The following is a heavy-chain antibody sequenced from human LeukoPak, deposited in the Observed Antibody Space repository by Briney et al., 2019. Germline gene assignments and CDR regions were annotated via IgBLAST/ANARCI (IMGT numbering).Heavy chain of an antibody. D-gene: IGHD3-3*01. CDR1: GGSISSYY. J-gene: IGHJ6*02. CDR3: ARGVYDFWSGYPSYYGMDV. Sequence: SETLSLTCTVSGGSISSYYWSWIRQPPGKGLEWIGYIYDTGSTNYNPSLKSRVTISVDTSKNQFSLKLSSVTAADTAVYYCARGVYDFWSGYPSYYGMDVWGQGTTVTVSS. CDR2: IYDTGST. V-gene: IGHV4-59*01.